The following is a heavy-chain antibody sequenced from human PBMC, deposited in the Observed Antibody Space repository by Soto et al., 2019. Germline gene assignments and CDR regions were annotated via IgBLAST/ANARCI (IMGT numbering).Heavy chain of an antibody. CDR1: GYTFTSYD. CDR3: ARSRFPSSRQIIVLMGYASKDAFDI. J-gene: IGHJ3*02. Sequence: HVQLVQSGAEVKTPGASVKVSCKASGYTFTSYDINWVRQATGQGLEWMGWMNPNSGNTGYAQKYQGKVNMARNNSISTAYIEMSSLRSEYTAVYYCARSRFPSSRQIIVLMGYASKDAFDIWGQGTMVTVSS. D-gene: IGHD2-8*01. CDR2: MNPNSGNT. V-gene: IGHV1-8*01.